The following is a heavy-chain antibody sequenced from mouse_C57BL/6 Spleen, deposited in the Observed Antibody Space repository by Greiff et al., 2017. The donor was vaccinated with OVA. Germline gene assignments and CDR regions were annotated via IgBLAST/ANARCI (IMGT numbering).Heavy chain of an antibody. Sequence: QVQLQQSGPELVKPGASVKISCKASGYAFSSSWMNWVKQRPGKGLEWIGRIYPGDGDTNYNGKFKGKATLTADKSSSTAYMQLSSLTSEDSAVYFCARKGGYGYGDYWGQGTSVTVSS. V-gene: IGHV1-82*01. J-gene: IGHJ4*01. CDR1: GYAFSSSW. CDR2: IYPGDGDT. D-gene: IGHD2-2*01. CDR3: ARKGGYGYGDY.